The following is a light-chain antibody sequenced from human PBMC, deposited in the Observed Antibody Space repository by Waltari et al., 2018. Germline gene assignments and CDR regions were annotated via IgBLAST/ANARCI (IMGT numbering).Light chain of an antibody. J-gene: IGLJ2*01. Sequence: QSALTQPPSASGSPGQSVTISCTGTSDDVGGYNYVSWYQQHPGKAPKFLIYQVSNRPSGVPDRFSGSKSGNTASLTVSGLQAEDEADYYCSSFAGSNAVLVGGGTKLTVL. CDR2: QVS. CDR1: SDDVGGYNY. CDR3: SSFAGSNAVL. V-gene: IGLV2-8*01.